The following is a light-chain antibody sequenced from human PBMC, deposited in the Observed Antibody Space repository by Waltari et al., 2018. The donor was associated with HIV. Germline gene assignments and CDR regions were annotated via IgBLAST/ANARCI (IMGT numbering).Light chain of an antibody. CDR3: HSRDSSGYHVV. Sequence: SSELTQDPSVSVALGQTVRITCQGYSLRSYYASWYQQKSGQAPVVVFFGRNNRPSGIPDRFSGSSSGNTASLTITGAQAEDEADYYCHSRDSSGYHVVFGGGTKVTVL. CDR1: SLRSYY. V-gene: IGLV3-19*01. CDR2: GRN. J-gene: IGLJ2*01.